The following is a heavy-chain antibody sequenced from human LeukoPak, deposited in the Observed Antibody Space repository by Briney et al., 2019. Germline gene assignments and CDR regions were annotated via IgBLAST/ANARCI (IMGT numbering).Heavy chain of an antibody. J-gene: IGHJ4*02. CDR1: VGSISSNY. D-gene: IGHD2-21*02. CDR3: ARAAYCGGDCYLFDY. Sequence: SETLSLTCTLSVGSISSNYWTWIRQPPGKGLEWIGYIYNSGSTNYNPSLKSRVTISVDTSKNQFSLKLSSLTAADTAVYYCARAAYCGGDCYLFDYWGQGTLVTVFS. V-gene: IGHV4-4*08. CDR2: IYNSGST.